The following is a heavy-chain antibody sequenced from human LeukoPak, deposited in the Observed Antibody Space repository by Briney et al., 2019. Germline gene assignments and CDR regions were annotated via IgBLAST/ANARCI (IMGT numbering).Heavy chain of an antibody. CDR2: IWYDGSDK. Sequence: GGSLRLSCAASGFGFSSYGMHWVRQAPGKGLEWVAVIWYDGSDKYYADSVKGRFTISRDNSKNTVYLQMNSLRAEDTALYYSSRGIRDDYNWRFDYWGQGTLVTVSS. CDR3: SRGIRDDYNWRFDY. CDR1: GFGFSSYG. J-gene: IGHJ4*02. D-gene: IGHD5-24*01. V-gene: IGHV3-33*01.